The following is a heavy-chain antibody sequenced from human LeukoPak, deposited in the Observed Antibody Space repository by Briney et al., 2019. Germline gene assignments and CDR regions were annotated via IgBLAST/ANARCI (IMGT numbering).Heavy chain of an antibody. Sequence: GGSLRLSCAPSGFTFSNYWLSWVRQAPGKGLEWVANIKQDGIDTYFVHSVKGRFTISRDNAKNSLYLQMNGLRGEDTVVYYCARGDSSRLTSQYFQHWGQGTLVIVSS. CDR3: ARGDSSRLTSQYFQH. J-gene: IGHJ1*01. CDR2: IKQDGIDT. D-gene: IGHD6-13*01. V-gene: IGHV3-7*01. CDR1: GFTFSNYW.